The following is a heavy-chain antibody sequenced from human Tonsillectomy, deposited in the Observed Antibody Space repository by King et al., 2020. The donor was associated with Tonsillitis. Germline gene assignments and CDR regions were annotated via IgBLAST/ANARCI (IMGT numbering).Heavy chain of an antibody. V-gene: IGHV4-59*01. CDR2: IYYSGST. Sequence: MQLQESGPGLVKPSETLSLTCTVSGGSISSYYWSWIRQPPGKGLEWIGYIYYSGSTNYNPSLKSRVTISVDTSKNQFTLKLSSVTAADTAVYYCARGVGELLPDNDYYYGMDVWGQGTTGTVSS. CDR3: ARGVGELLPDNDYYYGMDV. D-gene: IGHD3-10*01. CDR1: GGSISSYY. J-gene: IGHJ6*02.